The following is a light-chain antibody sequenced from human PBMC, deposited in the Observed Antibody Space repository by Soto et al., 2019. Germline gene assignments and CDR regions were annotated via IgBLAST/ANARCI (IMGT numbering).Light chain of an antibody. CDR3: QQRSNWLT. CDR2: DAS. CDR1: QSVSSK. V-gene: IGKV3-11*01. J-gene: IGKJ4*01. Sequence: EIVMTQSPATLSVSPGERAALSCRASQSVSSKLAWYRQRPGQAPRLLIYDASNRTTGIPARFSGSGSGTDFTLTISSLEPEDFAVYYCQQRSNWLTFGGGTKVDI.